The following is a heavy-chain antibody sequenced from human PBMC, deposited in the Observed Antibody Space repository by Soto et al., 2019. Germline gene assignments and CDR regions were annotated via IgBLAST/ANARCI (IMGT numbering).Heavy chain of an antibody. Sequence: SETLSLTCTVSGGSISSSSYYWGWIRQPPGKGLEWIGSIYYSGSTYYNPSLKSRVTISVDTSKNQFSLKLSSVTAADTAVYYCAATGYYYGMDVWGQGTTVTVSS. D-gene: IGHD4-4*01. CDR3: AATGYYYGMDV. J-gene: IGHJ6*02. CDR1: GGSISSSSYY. CDR2: IYYSGST. V-gene: IGHV4-39*01.